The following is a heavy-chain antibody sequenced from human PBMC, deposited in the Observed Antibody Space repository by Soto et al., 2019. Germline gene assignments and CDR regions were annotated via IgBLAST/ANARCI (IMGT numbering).Heavy chain of an antibody. J-gene: IGHJ5*01. D-gene: IGHD3-22*01. V-gene: IGHV4-59*01. CDR2: IYYSGST. CDR1: GGSISNYY. Sequence: PSETLSLTCTVSGGSISNYYWSWIRHPPGKKLEWIGYIYYSGSTNYNPSLKSRVTISVDTSKNQFSLKLSSVTAADTAVYYCARSYYYDSSGYYDNWFDPWGQGTLVTVSS. CDR3: ARSYYYDSSGYYDNWFDP.